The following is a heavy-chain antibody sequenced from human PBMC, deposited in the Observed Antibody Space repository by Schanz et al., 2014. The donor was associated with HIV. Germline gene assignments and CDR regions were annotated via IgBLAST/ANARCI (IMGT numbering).Heavy chain of an antibody. CDR1: GYSFTGFF. D-gene: IGHD6-19*01. CDR3: ARAPPREQWLIGYYGMDV. V-gene: IGHV1-2*02. Sequence: QVHLVQSGAEVKKPGASVKVSCKASGYSFTGFFLHWVRQAPGQGLEWMGWINPNRGGTNYAQKYLGRVTMTRDTSISTAYIELSSLTSDDTAVYYCARAPPREQWLIGYYGMDVWGQGTTVTVSS. J-gene: IGHJ6*02. CDR2: INPNRGGT.